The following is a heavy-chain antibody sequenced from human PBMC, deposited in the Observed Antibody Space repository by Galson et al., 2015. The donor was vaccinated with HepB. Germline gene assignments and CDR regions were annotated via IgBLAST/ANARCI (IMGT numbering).Heavy chain of an antibody. CDR1: GYKFTRYY. J-gene: IGHJ4*02. Sequence: SVKVSCKASGYKFTRYYMHWVRQAPGQGLEWMGIINPSGGSTDYAQKFRGRLTMTRDTSTSTVFMELSSPRSEDTAVYHCARGVLLWDGPDYWGQGTLVTVSS. CDR3: ARGVLLWDGPDY. D-gene: IGHD3-10*01. V-gene: IGHV1-46*01. CDR2: INPSGGST.